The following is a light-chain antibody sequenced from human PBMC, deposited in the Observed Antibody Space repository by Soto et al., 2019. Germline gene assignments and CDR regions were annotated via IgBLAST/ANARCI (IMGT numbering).Light chain of an antibody. V-gene: IGLV2-23*02. CDR3: CSYAGSNTHV. CDR1: SSDVGSYNL. CDR2: EVT. Sequence: QSVLTQPASVSVSPGQSITISCTGSSSDVGSYNLVSWYQQHPGKAPKLMIYEVTKRPSGFSNRFSGSKSGNTASLTISGLQAEDEADYYCCSYAGSNTHVFGTGTKVTVL. J-gene: IGLJ1*01.